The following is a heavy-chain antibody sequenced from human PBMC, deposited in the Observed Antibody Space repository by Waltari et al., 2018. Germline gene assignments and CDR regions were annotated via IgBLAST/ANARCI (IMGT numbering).Heavy chain of an antibody. D-gene: IGHD3-3*01. Sequence: EVQLVESGGGLVQPGRSLRLSCAASGFTFDDYAMHWVRQAPGKGLEWVSGISWNSGSIGYADSVKGRFTISRDNAKNSLYLQMNSLRAEDTALYYCVGVRYSDPRGGYDFWSGYYQGDYWGQGTLVTVSS. CDR2: ISWNSGSI. CDR3: VGVRYSDPRGGYDFWSGYYQGDY. J-gene: IGHJ4*02. CDR1: GFTFDDYA. V-gene: IGHV3-9*01.